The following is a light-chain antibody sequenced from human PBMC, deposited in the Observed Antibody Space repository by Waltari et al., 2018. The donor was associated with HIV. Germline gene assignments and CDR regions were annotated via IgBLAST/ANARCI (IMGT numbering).Light chain of an antibody. CDR3: MIWHSGAWV. CDR1: SCINVGTSM. J-gene: IGLJ3*02. CDR2: YKSDSDN. V-gene: IGLV5-45*02. Sequence: QAVLTQPSSLSASPGASASLTCPLRSCINVGTSMIYWYKQKPGSPPQYLLRYKSDSDNQPGSGVHSRFSGSKDASADAGILLISGLQSEDEADYYCMIWHSGAWVFGGGTKLTVL.